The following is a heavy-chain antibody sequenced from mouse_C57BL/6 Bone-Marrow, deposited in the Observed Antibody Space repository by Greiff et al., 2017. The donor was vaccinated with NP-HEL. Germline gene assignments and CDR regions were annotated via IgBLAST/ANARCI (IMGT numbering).Heavy chain of an antibody. V-gene: IGHV3-6*01. Sequence: EVQLQESGPGLVKPSQSLSLTCSVTGYSITSGYYWNWIRQFPGNKLEWMGYISYDGSNNYNPSLKNRISITRDTSKNQFFLKLNSVTTEDTATYYCARRGNTVVANWYFDVWGTGTTVTVSS. CDR2: ISYDGSN. J-gene: IGHJ1*03. D-gene: IGHD1-1*01. CDR1: GYSITSGYY. CDR3: ARRGNTVVANWYFDV.